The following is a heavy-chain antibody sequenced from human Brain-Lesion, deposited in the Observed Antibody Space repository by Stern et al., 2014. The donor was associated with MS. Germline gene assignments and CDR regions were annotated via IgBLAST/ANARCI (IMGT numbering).Heavy chain of an antibody. CDR3: AIGRFVDTAMDY. CDR2: IKQDGSEK. J-gene: IGHJ4*02. V-gene: IGHV3-7*01. D-gene: IGHD5-18*01. Sequence: EMQLVESGGGLVQPGGSLRLSCVASGFTFSSYWMNWVRQAPGKGLEWVANIKQDGSEKFYGDSVKGRVTISRDNTKSSLYLQVNNLRAEDTAVYYCAIGRFVDTAMDYWGQGTLVTVSS. CDR1: GFTFSSYW.